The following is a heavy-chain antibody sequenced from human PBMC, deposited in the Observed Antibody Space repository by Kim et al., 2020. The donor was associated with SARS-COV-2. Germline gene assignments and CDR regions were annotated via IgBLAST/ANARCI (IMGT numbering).Heavy chain of an antibody. Sequence: VEPGTGRFTIARDNGKNSLYLRMNSLRAEDTAVYYCTRARRSSSYHPFDYWGQGNLVTVSS. D-gene: IGHD2-2*01. J-gene: IGHJ4*02. V-gene: IGHV3-7*01. CDR3: TRARRSSSYHPFDY.